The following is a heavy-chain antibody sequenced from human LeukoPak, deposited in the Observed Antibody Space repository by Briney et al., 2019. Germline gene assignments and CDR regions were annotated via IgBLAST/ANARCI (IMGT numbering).Heavy chain of an antibody. V-gene: IGHV1-2*02. J-gene: IGHJ4*02. Sequence: ASVKVSCKASGYTFTGYYMHWVRQAPGQGLEWMGWINPNSGGTNYAQKFQGRVTMTRDTSISTAYMELSRLRSDDTAVYYCARVAPYGDYDLFDYWGQGTLVTVSS. CDR1: GYTFTGYY. D-gene: IGHD4-17*01. CDR2: INPNSGGT. CDR3: ARVAPYGDYDLFDY.